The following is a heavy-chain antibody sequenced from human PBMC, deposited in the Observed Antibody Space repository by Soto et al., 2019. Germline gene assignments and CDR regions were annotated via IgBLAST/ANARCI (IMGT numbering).Heavy chain of an antibody. Sequence: EVQLVESGGNLVQPGGSLRLSCAASGFTFSEHYMAWVRQAPGKGLEWVGRTRSKPKSHPTQYAASVKGRFTISRDDSKNSLYLQMNSLKTEDTAVYYCARDNRYGDYWYFDLWGRGTLVTVSS. J-gene: IGHJ2*01. CDR2: TRSKPKSHPT. D-gene: IGHD4-17*01. CDR3: ARDNRYGDYWYFDL. CDR1: GFTFSEHY. V-gene: IGHV3-72*01.